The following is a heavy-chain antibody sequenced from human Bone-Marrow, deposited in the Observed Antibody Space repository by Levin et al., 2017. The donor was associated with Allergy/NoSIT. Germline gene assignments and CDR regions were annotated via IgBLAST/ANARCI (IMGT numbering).Heavy chain of an antibody. V-gene: IGHV3-23*01. D-gene: IGHD2-15*01. CDR3: ATYIQKSSDM. CDR1: GFTFNAYA. Sequence: SCAASGFTFNAYAMIWVRQAPGKGLEWVSGILRSSIATYYADSVDGRFTISRDDSKKMVYLQMDSLRAEDTAVYYCATYIQKSSDMWGQGTMVTVSS. CDR2: ILRSSIAT. J-gene: IGHJ3*02.